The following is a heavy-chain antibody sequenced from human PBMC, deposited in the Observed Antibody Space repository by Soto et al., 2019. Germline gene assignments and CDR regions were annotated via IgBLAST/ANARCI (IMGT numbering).Heavy chain of an antibody. CDR2: INPSGGST. Sequence: ASVKVSCKVSGYSLSELFMHWVRQTPGQGLEWMGIINPSGGSTSYAQKFQGRVTMTRDTSTSTVYMELSSLRSEDTAVYYCARDAYDILTGYYYFDYWGQGTLVTVSS. CDR1: GYSLSELF. J-gene: IGHJ4*02. CDR3: ARDAYDILTGYYYFDY. D-gene: IGHD3-9*01. V-gene: IGHV1-46*01.